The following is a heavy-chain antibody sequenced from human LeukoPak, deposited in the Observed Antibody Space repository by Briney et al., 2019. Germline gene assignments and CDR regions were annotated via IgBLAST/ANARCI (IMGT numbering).Heavy chain of an antibody. V-gene: IGHV4-59*01. CDR3: ARDTVATIL. CDR1: GASISSYY. Sequence: SETLSLTCTVSGASISSYYWIWIRQSTDKGLEWTGYIYNSGTTSYNPSLKSRLTISLDTSRNQVSLKLTSVTAADTAMYYCARDTVATILWGQGTLVTVSS. D-gene: IGHD5-12*01. J-gene: IGHJ4*02. CDR2: IYNSGTT.